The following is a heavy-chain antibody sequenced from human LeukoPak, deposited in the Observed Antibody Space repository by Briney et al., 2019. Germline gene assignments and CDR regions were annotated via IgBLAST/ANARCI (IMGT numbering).Heavy chain of an antibody. CDR1: GYTFTGYY. CDR2: INPNSGGT. D-gene: IGHD4-17*01. J-gene: IGHJ6*02. CDR3: ARDRTTVTTGYYGMDV. Sequence: ASVKVSCKASGYTFTGYYMHWVRQAPGQGLEWMGWINPNSGGTNYAQKLQGRVTLTRDTSIITAYMELTRLRSDDTAMYYCARDRTTVTTGYYGMDVWGQGTTLTVSS. V-gene: IGHV1-2*02.